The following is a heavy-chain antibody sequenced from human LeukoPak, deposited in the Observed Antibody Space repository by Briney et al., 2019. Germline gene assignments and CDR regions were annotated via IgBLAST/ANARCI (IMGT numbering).Heavy chain of an antibody. D-gene: IGHD3-22*01. CDR3: ARGHRYDSSVGY. J-gene: IGHJ4*02. CDR2: MNPNSGNS. V-gene: IGHV1-8*01. Sequence: ASVKVSCKASGYTFTSYDINWVRQATGQGLEWMGWMNPNSGNSGYAQKFQGRVTMTRNTSISTAYMELSSLRSEDTAVYYCARGHRYDSSVGYWGQGTLVTVSS. CDR1: GYTFTSYD.